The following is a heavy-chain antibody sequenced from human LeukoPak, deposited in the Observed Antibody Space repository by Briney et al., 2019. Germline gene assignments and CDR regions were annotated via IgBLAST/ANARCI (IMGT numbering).Heavy chain of an antibody. Sequence: SETLSLTCIVSGGSINSGTFYWGWIRQPPGKGLEWIGSMYYDGSSYYNPSLKSRVTTSVDTSKNQFSLKLTSVTAADTAVYFCARRSDSGSDDGADYFDYWGQGTLVTVSS. D-gene: IGHD1-26*01. J-gene: IGHJ4*02. CDR2: MYYDGSS. CDR1: GGSINSGTFY. CDR3: ARRSDSGSDDGADYFDY. V-gene: IGHV4-39*01.